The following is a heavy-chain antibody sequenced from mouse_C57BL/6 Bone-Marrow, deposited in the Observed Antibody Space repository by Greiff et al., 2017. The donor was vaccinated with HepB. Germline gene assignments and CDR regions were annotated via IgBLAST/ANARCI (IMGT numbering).Heavy chain of an antibody. CDR1: GYAFSSYW. D-gene: IGHD2-5*01. V-gene: IGHV1-80*01. CDR2: IYPGDGDT. CDR3: ARPYYSKYYYAMDY. Sequence: VMLVESGAELVKPGASVKISCKASGYAFSSYWMNWVKQRPGKGLEWIGQIYPGDGDTNYNGKFKGKATLTADKSSSTAYMQLSSLTSEDSAVYFCARPYYSKYYYAMDYWGQGTSVTVSS. J-gene: IGHJ4*01.